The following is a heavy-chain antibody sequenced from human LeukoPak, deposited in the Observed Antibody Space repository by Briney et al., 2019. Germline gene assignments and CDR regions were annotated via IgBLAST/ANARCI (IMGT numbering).Heavy chain of an antibody. CDR2: ISNSGVNT. J-gene: IGHJ4*02. CDR3: AKGHLGHDY. Sequence: GGSLRLSCAASGFTFSIFAMSWVRQAPGKGLEWVSAISNSGVNTYYAEFVKGRFTISRDNSKNTLHLQMTSLRAEDTAVYYCAKGHLGHDYWGQGTLVTVS. CDR1: GFTFSIFA. V-gene: IGHV3-23*01.